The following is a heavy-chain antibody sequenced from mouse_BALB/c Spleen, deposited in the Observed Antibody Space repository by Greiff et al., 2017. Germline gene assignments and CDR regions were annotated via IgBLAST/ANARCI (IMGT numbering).Heavy chain of an antibody. CDR3: ARRQQAWFAY. D-gene: IGHD3-2*01. CDR2: INPNNGGT. CDR1: GYTFTDYN. V-gene: IGHV1-18*01. Sequence: VQLKESGPELVKPGASVKIPCKASGYTFTDYNMDWVKQSHGKSLEWIGDINPNNGGTIYNQKFKGKATLTVDKSSSTAYMELRSLTSEDTAVYYCARRQQAWFAYWGQGTLVTVSA. J-gene: IGHJ3*01.